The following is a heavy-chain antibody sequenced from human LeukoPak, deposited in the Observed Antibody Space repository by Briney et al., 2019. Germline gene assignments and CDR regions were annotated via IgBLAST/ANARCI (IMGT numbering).Heavy chain of an antibody. D-gene: IGHD2-2*01. CDR2: IYYSGST. V-gene: IGHV4-39*01. J-gene: IGHJ4*02. Sequence: SETLSLTCTVSGGSISSSSYYWGWIRQPPGKGLEWIGSIYYSGSTYYNPSLKSRVTISVDTSKNQFSLKLSSVTAADTAVYYCARMSCSSTSCSDYWGQGTLVTVSS. CDR3: ARMSCSSTSCSDY. CDR1: GGSISSSSYY.